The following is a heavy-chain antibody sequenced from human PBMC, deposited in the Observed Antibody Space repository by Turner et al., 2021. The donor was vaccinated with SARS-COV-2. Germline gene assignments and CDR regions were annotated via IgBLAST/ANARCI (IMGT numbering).Heavy chain of an antibody. V-gene: IGHV4-39*01. CDR3: ASAPNYYYGMDV. Sequence: QLQLQESGPGLVKPSETLSLTCTVSGGTISSSSYHWGWIRQPPGKGLEWVGSIYYSGSTYYNPSLKSRITISVDTSKNQFSGKLGYVTAADSAVYYCASAPNYYYGMDVWGQGTTVTVSS. CDR1: GGTISSSSYH. CDR2: IYYSGST. J-gene: IGHJ6*02.